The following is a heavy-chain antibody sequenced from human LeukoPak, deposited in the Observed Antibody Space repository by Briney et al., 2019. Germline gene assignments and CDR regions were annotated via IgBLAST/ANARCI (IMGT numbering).Heavy chain of an antibody. CDR2: IYHSGNT. J-gene: IGHJ4*02. Sequence: SETLSLTCTVFGGSISTYYWGWIRQPPGKGLEWIGSIYHSGNTYYNPSLKSRVTISVDTSKNQFSLKLSSVTAADTAVYYCASHSNYDLHFDYWGQGTLVTVSS. V-gene: IGHV4-38-2*02. CDR1: GGSISTYY. CDR3: ASHSNYDLHFDY. D-gene: IGHD4-11*01.